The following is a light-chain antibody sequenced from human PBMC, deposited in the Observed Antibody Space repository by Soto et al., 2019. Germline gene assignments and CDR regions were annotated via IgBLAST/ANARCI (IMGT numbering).Light chain of an antibody. J-gene: IGLJ3*02. CDR3: TSFTTPSTWV. Sequence: QSALTQPASVSGFPGQSITISCIGTIRDVGGYNFVSWYQQYPGKAPKLMIHQVTVRPSGVSDRFSGSKSANTAFLTISGLQAEDEGDYYCTSFTTPSTWVFGGGTKLTVL. CDR1: IRDVGGYNF. V-gene: IGLV2-14*01. CDR2: QVT.